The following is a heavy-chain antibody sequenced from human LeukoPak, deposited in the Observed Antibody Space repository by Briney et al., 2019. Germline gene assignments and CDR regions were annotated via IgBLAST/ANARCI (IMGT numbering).Heavy chain of an antibody. CDR2: ISDSGGST. D-gene: IGHD3-16*02. J-gene: IGHJ4*02. Sequence: GGSLRLSCAASGFTFSSYAMSWVRQAPGKGLEWVSAISDSGGSTYYADSVKGRFTISRDNSKNTLYLQMNSLRAEDTAVYYCAKRDYDILTGYYVWGSYRYTYYFDYWGQGTLVTVSS. CDR3: AKRDYDILTGYYVWGSYRYTYYFDY. V-gene: IGHV3-23*01. CDR1: GFTFSSYA.